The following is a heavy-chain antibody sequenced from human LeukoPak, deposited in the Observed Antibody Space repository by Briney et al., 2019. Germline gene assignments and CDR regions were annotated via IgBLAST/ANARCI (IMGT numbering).Heavy chain of an antibody. CDR2: ISGSGGST. CDR3: AKSMIDRYYFDY. V-gene: IGHV3-23*01. D-gene: IGHD3-22*01. CDR1: GFTFSSYG. Sequence: GGSLRLSCAASGFTFSSYGMSWVRQAPGKGLEWVSAISGSGGSTYYADSVKGRFTISRDNSKNTLYLQMNSLRAEDTAVYYCAKSMIDRYYFDYWGQGTLVTVSS. J-gene: IGHJ4*02.